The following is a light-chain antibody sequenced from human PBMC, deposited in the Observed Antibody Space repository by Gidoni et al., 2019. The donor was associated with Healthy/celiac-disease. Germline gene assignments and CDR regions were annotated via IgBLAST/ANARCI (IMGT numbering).Light chain of an antibody. V-gene: IGKV3-20*01. J-gene: IGKJ5*01. CDR2: GAS. CDR1: QSVSSSY. Sequence: EIVLTQSPGTLSLSPAERATLSCRASQSVSSSYLAWYQQKPGQAPRLLIYGASSRATGIPDRFSGSGSGTDFTLTISRLEPEDFAVYYCQQYGSSPPLITFGQGTRLEIK. CDR3: QQYGSSPPLIT.